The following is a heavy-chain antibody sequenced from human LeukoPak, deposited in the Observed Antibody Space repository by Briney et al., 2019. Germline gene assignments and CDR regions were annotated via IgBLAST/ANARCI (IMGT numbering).Heavy chain of an antibody. V-gene: IGHV3-74*01. CDR1: GFTFSNYW. CDR2: INSDGINT. D-gene: IGHD2-2*01. CDR3: TSGGYCSSTSCYGEN. Sequence: GGSLRLSCAASGFTFSNYWMHWVRQAPGKGLVWVSRINSDGINTSYADSVKGRFTISRDNAKNTLNLQMNSLRAEDTAVYYCTSGGYCSSTSCYGENWGQGTLVTVSS. J-gene: IGHJ4*02.